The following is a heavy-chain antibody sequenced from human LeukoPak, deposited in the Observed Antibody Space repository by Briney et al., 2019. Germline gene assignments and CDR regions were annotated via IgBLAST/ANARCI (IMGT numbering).Heavy chain of an antibody. J-gene: IGHJ4*02. Sequence: GESLKISCKGSGYSFSSYWIGWVRQMPGKGMEWMGIIYPGDSDARYSPSFEGQVTISVDKSISTAYLQWSSLKASDTAMYYCARLSISWLAVDSWGQGTLVTVSS. V-gene: IGHV5-51*01. CDR1: GYSFSSYW. D-gene: IGHD2-21*01. CDR3: ARLSISWLAVDS. CDR2: IYPGDSDA.